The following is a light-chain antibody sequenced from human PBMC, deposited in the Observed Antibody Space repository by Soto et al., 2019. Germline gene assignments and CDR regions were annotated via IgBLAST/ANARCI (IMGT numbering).Light chain of an antibody. CDR3: HQSDDSPWT. Sequence: ETVLMQSPDTLSLSPGERVTLSCRASQSLPSNSLAWYQQKPGQPPRLLFYGASSRATGVPDRFVGSGSGTDFTLTVARLEAEGSAVYFCHQSDDSPWTFGQGTKVEV. V-gene: IGKV3-20*01. CDR2: GAS. J-gene: IGKJ1*01. CDR1: QSLPSNS.